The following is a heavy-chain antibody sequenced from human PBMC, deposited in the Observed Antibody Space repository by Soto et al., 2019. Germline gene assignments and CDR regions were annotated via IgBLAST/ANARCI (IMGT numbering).Heavy chain of an antibody. CDR1: GGSISRYY. CDR3: ARSDGRY. V-gene: IGHV4-59*01. CDR2: VYYSGST. J-gene: IGHJ4*02. Sequence: QVQLQASGPGLVKPSETLSLTCNVSGGSISRYYWSWIRQPPGKGLEWIGYVYYSGSTNYNPSLQSRVTISVDTSKNQFSLKLSSVTAADTAVYSCARSDGRYGGQGTLVTVSS.